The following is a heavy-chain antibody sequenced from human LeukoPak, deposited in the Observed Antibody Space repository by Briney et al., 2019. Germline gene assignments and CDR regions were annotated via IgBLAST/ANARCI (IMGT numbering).Heavy chain of an antibody. J-gene: IGHJ4*02. CDR2: ISAYNGNT. V-gene: IGHV1-18*01. D-gene: IGHD4-17*01. CDR1: GGTFSSYA. CDR3: ARVINGDYRRGDY. Sequence: ASVKVSCKASGGTFSSYAISWVRQAPGQGLEWMGWISAYNGNTNYAQKFQGRVTMTTDTSTSTAYMELRSLRSDDTAVYYCARVINGDYRRGDYWGQGTLVTVSS.